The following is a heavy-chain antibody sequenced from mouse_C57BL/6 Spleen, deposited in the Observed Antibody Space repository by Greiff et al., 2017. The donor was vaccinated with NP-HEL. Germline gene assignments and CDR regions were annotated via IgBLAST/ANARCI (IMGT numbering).Heavy chain of an antibody. Sequence: DVQLQESGPGLVKPSQSLSLTCSVTGYSITSGYYWNWIRQFPGNKLEWMGYISYDGSNNYNPSLKNRISITRDTSKNQFFLKLNSVTTEDTATYYCARETGKKDAMDYWGQGTSVTVSS. CDR3: ARETGKKDAMDY. CDR2: ISYDGSN. J-gene: IGHJ4*01. D-gene: IGHD4-1*01. CDR1: GYSITSGYY. V-gene: IGHV3-6*01.